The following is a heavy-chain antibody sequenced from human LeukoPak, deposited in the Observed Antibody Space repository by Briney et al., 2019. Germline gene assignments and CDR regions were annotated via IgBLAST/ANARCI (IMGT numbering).Heavy chain of an antibody. CDR2: IYYSGST. V-gene: IGHV4-61*01. J-gene: IGHJ4*02. Sequence: SETLSLTCTVSGGSVSSGSYYWSWIRQPPGKGLERIGYIYYSGSTNYNPSLKSRVTISVDTSKNQFSLKLSSVTAADTAVYYCARGASVAGTSRYGLGFDYWGQGTLVTVSS. D-gene: IGHD6-19*01. CDR1: GGSVSSGSYY. CDR3: ARGASVAGTSRYGLGFDY.